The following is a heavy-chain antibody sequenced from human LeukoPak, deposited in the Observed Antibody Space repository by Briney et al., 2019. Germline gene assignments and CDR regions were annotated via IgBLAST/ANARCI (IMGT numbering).Heavy chain of an antibody. CDR2: FGPEDGET. V-gene: IGHV1-24*01. D-gene: IGHD6-13*01. CDR1: GYTLTELS. Sequence: ASVTVSCTVSGYTLTELSMHWVRQAPGKGLEWMGGFGPEDGETIYAQKFQGRVTMTEDTSTDTAYMELSSLRSEDTAVYYCATGRFSSSPYYYYYYMDVWGKGTTVTVSS. J-gene: IGHJ6*03. CDR3: ATGRFSSSPYYYYYYMDV.